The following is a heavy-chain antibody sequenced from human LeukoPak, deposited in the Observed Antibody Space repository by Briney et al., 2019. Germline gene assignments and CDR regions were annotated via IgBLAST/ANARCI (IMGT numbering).Heavy chain of an antibody. CDR2: ISGSGGST. D-gene: IGHD5-18*01. J-gene: IGHJ4*02. Sequence: GGSLRLSCAASGFTFSNYAMSLVRQAPGKGLEWVSAISGSGGSTYYADSVKGRFTISRDNSKNTLYLQMNSLRAEDTAVYYCASRNSYGYREYYFDYWGQGTLVTVSS. CDR3: ASRNSYGYREYYFDY. V-gene: IGHV3-23*01. CDR1: GFTFSNYA.